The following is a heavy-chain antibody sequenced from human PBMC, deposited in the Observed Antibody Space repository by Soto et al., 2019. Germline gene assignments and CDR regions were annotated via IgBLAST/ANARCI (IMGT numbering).Heavy chain of an antibody. CDR1: GFPFSIYS. CDR2: ITSDTNTI. Sequence: EVQLVESGGGLVQPGGSLRLTCVASGFPFSIYSMNWVRQAPGKGLEWSSYITSDTNTIKYADSVKGRFTISRDNAKNLGYLQINSLSDEDTAGYVCARSVEGNFDYWGQGTVVTVSS. D-gene: IGHD6-19*01. CDR3: ARSVEGNFDY. V-gene: IGHV3-48*02. J-gene: IGHJ4*02.